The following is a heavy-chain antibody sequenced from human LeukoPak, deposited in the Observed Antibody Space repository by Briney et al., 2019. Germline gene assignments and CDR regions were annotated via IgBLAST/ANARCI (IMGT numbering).Heavy chain of an antibody. Sequence: HPGGSLRLSCAASGFTFNIYEMNWVRQAPGKGLEWISYISSTDNTKYYADSVKGRFTISRDNSKNTQSLQMNSLRAEDTAVYYCAKDDDWGRYKHWGQGTLVTVSS. CDR1: GFTFNIYE. V-gene: IGHV3-23*01. J-gene: IGHJ1*01. D-gene: IGHD3-16*01. CDR3: AKDDDWGRYKH. CDR2: ISSTDNTK.